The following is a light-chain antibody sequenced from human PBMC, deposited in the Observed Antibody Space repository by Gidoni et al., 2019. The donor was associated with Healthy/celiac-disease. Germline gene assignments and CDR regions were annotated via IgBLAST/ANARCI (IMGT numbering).Light chain of an antibody. Sequence: EIVLTQSPGTLSLSPGEGATLSCRASQSVSSSYLAWYQQKPGQSPRLLLYGAAIGSGTDFTLTLSRLEPEDFAVYYCQQYGSSPPAFGPGTKVDIK. V-gene: IGKV3-20*01. CDR2: GA. CDR1: QSVSSSY. CDR3: QQYGSSPPA. J-gene: IGKJ3*01.